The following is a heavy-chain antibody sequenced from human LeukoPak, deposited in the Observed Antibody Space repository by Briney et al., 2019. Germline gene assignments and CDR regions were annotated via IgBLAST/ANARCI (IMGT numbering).Heavy chain of an antibody. V-gene: IGHV3-30*04. CDR1: GFTFSSYA. Sequence: GGSLRLSCAASGFTFSSYAIHWVRQAPGQGLEWVAVISYDGTYKYYADSVKGRFTISRDNAKNSLYLQMNSLRAEDTAVYYCAGGGSGSRYYFDYWGQGTLVTVSS. J-gene: IGHJ4*02. CDR3: AGGGSGSRYYFDY. CDR2: ISYDGTYK. D-gene: IGHD3-10*01.